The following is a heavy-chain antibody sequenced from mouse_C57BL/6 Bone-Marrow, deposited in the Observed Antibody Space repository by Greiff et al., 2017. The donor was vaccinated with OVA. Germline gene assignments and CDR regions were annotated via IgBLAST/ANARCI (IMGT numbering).Heavy chain of an antibody. CDR3: ATPYITTGGFDY. J-gene: IGHJ2*01. V-gene: IGHV1-69*01. Sequence: QVQLQQPGAELVMPGASVKLSCKASGYTFTSYWMHWVKQRPGQGLEWIGEIDPSDSYTNYNQKFKGKSTLTVDKSSSTAYMQLSSLTSEDSAVSYGATPYITTGGFDYWGQGTTLTVSS. CDR1: GYTFTSYW. CDR2: IDPSDSYT. D-gene: IGHD1-1*01.